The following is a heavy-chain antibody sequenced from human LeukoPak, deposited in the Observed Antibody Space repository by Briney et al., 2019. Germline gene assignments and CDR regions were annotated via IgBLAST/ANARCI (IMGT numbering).Heavy chain of an antibody. D-gene: IGHD2-2*01. CDR1: GFTFSSYS. CDR3: ANLIVVVPAAPWGMDV. Sequence: GGSLRLSCAASGFTFSSYSMNWVRQAPGKGLEWVSSISSSSSYIYYADSVKGRFTISRDNAKNSLYLQMNSLRAEDTAVYYCANLIVVVPAAPWGMDVWGQGTTVTVSS. V-gene: IGHV3-21*01. J-gene: IGHJ6*02. CDR2: ISSSSSYI.